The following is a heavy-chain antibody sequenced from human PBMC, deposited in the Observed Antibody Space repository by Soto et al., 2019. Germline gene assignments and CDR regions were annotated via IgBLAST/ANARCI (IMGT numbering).Heavy chain of an antibody. CDR2: IYYSGST. D-gene: IGHD4-17*01. CDR3: AVYDYGDFFSYFDY. CDR1: GGSISSYY. J-gene: IGHJ4*02. Sequence: SETLSLTCTVSGGSISSYYWSWIRQPPGKGLEWIGYIYYSGSTNYNPSLKSRVTISVDTSKNQFSLKLSSVTAADTAVYYCAVYDYGDFFSYFDYWGQGTLVTVSS. V-gene: IGHV4-59*08.